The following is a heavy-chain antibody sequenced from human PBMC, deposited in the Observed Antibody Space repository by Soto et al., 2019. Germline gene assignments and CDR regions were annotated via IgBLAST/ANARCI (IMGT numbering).Heavy chain of an antibody. J-gene: IGHJ3*02. Sequence: QLQLQESGPGLVKPSETLSLTCTVSGGSISSSSYYWGWIRQPPGKGLEWIGSIYYSGSTYYNLSLKSRVNIYVDTSKHQFSLKLSSVTAADTAVDYCATILVVSPNAFDIWSQGPMVTVSS. D-gene: IGHD3-22*01. CDR3: ATILVVSPNAFDI. CDR1: GGSISSSSYY. CDR2: IYYSGST. V-gene: IGHV4-39*01.